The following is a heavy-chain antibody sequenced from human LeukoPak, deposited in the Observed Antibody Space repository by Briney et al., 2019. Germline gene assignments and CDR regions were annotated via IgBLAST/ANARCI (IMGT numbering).Heavy chain of an antibody. CDR2: IIPIFGTA. D-gene: IGHD6-19*01. Sequence: SVMVSYTASGGTFSSYAISWVRQAPGQGLEWMGGIIPIFGTANYAQKFQGRVTITADESTSTAYMELSSLRSEDTAVYYCASRTPIAVAGTVDYWGQGTLVTVSS. CDR1: GGTFSSYA. CDR3: ASRTPIAVAGTVDY. V-gene: IGHV1-69*13. J-gene: IGHJ4*02.